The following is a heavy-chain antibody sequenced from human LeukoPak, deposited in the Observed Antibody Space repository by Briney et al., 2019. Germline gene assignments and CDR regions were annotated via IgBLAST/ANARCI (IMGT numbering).Heavy chain of an antibody. CDR3: AKALSRGIAVAGYYFDY. J-gene: IGHJ4*02. D-gene: IGHD6-19*01. CDR1: GFTFSSYA. CDR2: SSGSGGST. Sequence: GGSLRLSCAASGFTFSSYAMSWVRQAPGKGLEWVSVSSGSGGSTYYADSVKGRFTISRDNSKNTLYLQMNSLRAEDTAVYYCAKALSRGIAVAGYYFDYWSQGTLVTVSS. V-gene: IGHV3-23*01.